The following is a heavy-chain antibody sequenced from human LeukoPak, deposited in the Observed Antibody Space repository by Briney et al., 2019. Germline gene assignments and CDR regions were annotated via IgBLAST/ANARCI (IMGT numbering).Heavy chain of an antibody. D-gene: IGHD6-19*01. CDR3: ARVARGGVAAHYFDY. V-gene: IGHV1-69*13. CDR1: GGTFSSYA. Sequence: ASVKVSCKASGGTFSSYAIRWVRQAPGQGLEWMGGIIPIFGTANYAQKSQGRVTITADESTSTAYMELSSLRSEDTAVYYCARVARGGVAAHYFDYWGQGTLVTVSS. J-gene: IGHJ4*02. CDR2: IIPIFGTA.